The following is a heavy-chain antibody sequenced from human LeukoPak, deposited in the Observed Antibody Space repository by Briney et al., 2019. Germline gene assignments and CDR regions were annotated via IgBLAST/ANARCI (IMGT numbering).Heavy chain of an antibody. Sequence: GASVKVSCKASGGTFSSYAISWVRQAPGQGLEWMGGIIPIFGTANYAQKFQGRVTITADESTSTAYMELSSLRSEDTAVYYCARDPYYYDTNFDYWGQGTLVTVSS. V-gene: IGHV1-69*13. J-gene: IGHJ4*02. CDR3: ARDPYYYDTNFDY. CDR2: IIPIFGTA. CDR1: GGTFSSYA. D-gene: IGHD3-22*01.